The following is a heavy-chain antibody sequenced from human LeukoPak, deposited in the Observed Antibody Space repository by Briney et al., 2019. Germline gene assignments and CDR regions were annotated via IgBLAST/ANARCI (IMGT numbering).Heavy chain of an antibody. CDR2: INPSSGGT. D-gene: IGHD2-2*02. Sequence: ASVKVSCKASGYTFTGYYMHWVRQAPGQGLEWMGWINPSSGGTNYAQKFQGRVTMTRDTSISTAYMELSRLRSDDTAVYYCARGRIWCSSTSCYTGPNDYWGQGTLVTVSS. J-gene: IGHJ4*02. CDR1: GYTFTGYY. CDR3: ARGRIWCSSTSCYTGPNDY. V-gene: IGHV1-2*02.